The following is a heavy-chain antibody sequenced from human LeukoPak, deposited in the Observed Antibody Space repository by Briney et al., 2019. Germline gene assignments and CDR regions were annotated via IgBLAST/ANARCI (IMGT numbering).Heavy chain of an antibody. CDR1: GFTFSSYI. CDR3: ALNGREVPSGAFDI. J-gene: IGHJ3*02. CDR2: ISSSSSYI. D-gene: IGHD3-16*02. V-gene: IGHV3-21*04. Sequence: GGSLRLSCAASGFTFSSYIMNWVRQAPGKGLEWVSSISSSSSYIYYADSVKSRFTISRDNSKNTLYLQMNSLRAEDTAVYYCALNGREVPSGAFDIWGQGTMVTVSS.